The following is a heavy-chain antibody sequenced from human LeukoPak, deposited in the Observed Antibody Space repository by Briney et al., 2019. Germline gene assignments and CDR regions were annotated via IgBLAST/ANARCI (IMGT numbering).Heavy chain of an antibody. CDR1: GGSFSGYY. V-gene: IGHV4-34*01. J-gene: IGHJ4*02. D-gene: IGHD1-26*01. CDR3: ASGPLVGAPPATFDY. Sequence: PSETLSLTCAVYGGSFSGYYWSWIRQPPGKGLEWIGEINHSGSTNYNPSLKSRVTISVDTSKNQFSLKLSSVTAADTAVYYCASGPLVGAPPATFDYWGQGTLVTVSS. CDR2: INHSGST.